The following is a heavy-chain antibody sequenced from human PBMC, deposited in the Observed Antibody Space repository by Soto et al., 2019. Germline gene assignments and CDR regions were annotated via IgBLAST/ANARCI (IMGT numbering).Heavy chain of an antibody. CDR3: AKDSHSYYDFWSGYYGFDY. CDR1: GFTFSSYG. D-gene: IGHD3-3*01. CDR2: ISYDGSNK. J-gene: IGHJ4*02. Sequence: QVQLVESGGGVVQPGRSLRLSCAASGFTFSSYGMHWVRQAPGKGLEWVAVISYDGSNKYYADSVKGRFTISRDNSTNTLYLQMNSLRAEDTAVYYCAKDSHSYYDFWSGYYGFDYWGQGTLVTVSS. V-gene: IGHV3-30*18.